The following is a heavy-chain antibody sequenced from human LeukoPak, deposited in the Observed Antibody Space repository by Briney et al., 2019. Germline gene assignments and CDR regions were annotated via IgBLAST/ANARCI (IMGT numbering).Heavy chain of an antibody. CDR3: VRLRRNSDTSGFYYYYDF. J-gene: IGHJ4*02. D-gene: IGHD3-22*01. CDR2: ISVRSNYI. V-gene: IGHV3-21*01. CDR1: GYTFSSYS. Sequence: GGSLRLSCLASGYTFSSYSITWVRQAPGKGLEWVSSISVRSNYIYYADSVRGRFRISRDDARDSLFLEMNSLRAEDTAVYYCVRLRRNSDTSGFYYYYDFWGQGTLVTVSS.